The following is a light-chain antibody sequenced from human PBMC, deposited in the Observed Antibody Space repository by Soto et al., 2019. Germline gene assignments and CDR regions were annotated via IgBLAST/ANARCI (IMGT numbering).Light chain of an antibody. CDR3: QQYGSPPGT. CDR2: GAS. J-gene: IGKJ1*01. V-gene: IGKV3-20*01. Sequence: EIVLTQSPGTLSLSPGERATLSCSASQSVSSSYLAWYQQKPGQAPRLLIYGASSRATGIPDRFSGSGSGTDFTLTISRLEPEDFAVYYCQQYGSPPGTFGQGTKVDIK. CDR1: QSVSSSY.